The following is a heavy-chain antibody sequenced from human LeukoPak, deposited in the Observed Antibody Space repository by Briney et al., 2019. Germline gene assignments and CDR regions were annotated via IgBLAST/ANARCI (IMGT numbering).Heavy chain of an antibody. D-gene: IGHD5-12*01. CDR2: IYYGGST. Sequence: SETLSLTCIVSGGSISSSSYFWGRIRQPPGTRLEWIGSIYYGGSTYYNPSLESRVTISVDTSKNQFSLNLRSVTAADTAVYYCARHDGRGGATMGALDYWGQGTLVTVSS. J-gene: IGHJ4*02. V-gene: IGHV4-39*01. CDR3: ARHDGRGGATMGALDY. CDR1: GGSISSSSYF.